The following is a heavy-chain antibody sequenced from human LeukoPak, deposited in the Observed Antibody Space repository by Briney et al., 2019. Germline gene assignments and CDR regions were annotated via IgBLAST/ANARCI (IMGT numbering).Heavy chain of an antibody. V-gene: IGHV3-7*01. J-gene: IGHJ4*02. CDR1: GFTFSGHL. Sequence: GGSLRLSCAASGFTFSGHLMSWVRQAPGKGLDWVANIKQGGSDKYYVDSVKGRFTISRDNANNLLYLQMNSLRGEDTAVYYCTRDRSRAEDDWGQGTLVTVSS. CDR2: IKQGGSDK. D-gene: IGHD1-14*01. CDR3: TRDRSRAEDD.